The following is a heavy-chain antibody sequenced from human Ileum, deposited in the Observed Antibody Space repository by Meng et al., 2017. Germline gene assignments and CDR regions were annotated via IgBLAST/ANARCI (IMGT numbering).Heavy chain of an antibody. V-gene: IGHV4-34*01. CDR3: ARGGGRYGPDFDY. J-gene: IGHJ4*02. CDR2: INHSGST. Sequence: QVQLQQWGAGRLKPSETLSLTCAVYGGSFSGYYWSWIRQPPGKGLEWIGEINHSGSTNYNPSLKSRVTISVDTSKNQFSLKLSSVTAADTAVYYCARGGGRYGPDFDYWGQGTLVTVSS. D-gene: IGHD3-16*01. CDR1: GGSFSGYY.